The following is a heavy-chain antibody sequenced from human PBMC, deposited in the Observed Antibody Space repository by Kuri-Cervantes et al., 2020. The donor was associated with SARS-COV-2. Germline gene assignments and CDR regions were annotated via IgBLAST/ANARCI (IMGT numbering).Heavy chain of an antibody. J-gene: IGHJ4*02. CDR2: IYYSGST. CDR1: GGSISSSSYY. CDR3: ARFPHFDY. V-gene: IGHV4-39*01. Sequence: GSLRLSCTVSGGSISSSSYYWGWIRQPPGKGLEWIGSIYYSGSTYYNPSLKSRVTISVDTSKNQFSLKLSSVTAADTAAYYCARFPHFDYWGQGTLVTVSS.